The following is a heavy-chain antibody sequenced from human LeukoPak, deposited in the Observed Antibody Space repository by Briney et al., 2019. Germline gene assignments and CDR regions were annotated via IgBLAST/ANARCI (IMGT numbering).Heavy chain of an antibody. J-gene: IGHJ4*02. CDR2: ISSSKSYI. Sequence: GGSLRLSCAASGFTFSSYSMNWVCQAPGKGLEWVSSISSSKSYIYYADSVKGRSSTSRDNAKNSLYLQMNSLRADDTAVYYCARDDYGDYNFDYWGQGTLVTVSS. V-gene: IGHV3-21*01. CDR1: GFTFSSYS. CDR3: ARDDYGDYNFDY. D-gene: IGHD4-17*01.